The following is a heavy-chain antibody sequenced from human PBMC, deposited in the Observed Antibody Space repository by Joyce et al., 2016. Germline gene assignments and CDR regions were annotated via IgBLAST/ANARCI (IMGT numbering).Heavy chain of an antibody. CDR1: GATFRTFA. J-gene: IGHJ4*02. V-gene: IGHV1-69*18. CDR2: VVPVFATT. D-gene: IGHD6-19*01. CDR3: ATEPISVSGRRGYFDS. Sequence: QVQLVQSGAEVKKPGSSVKVSCKASGATFRTFAFSWVRQAPGQGLEWIGSVVPVFATTTYAQRVQGRVTISADESTGTAYMDLTSLRSEDTAIYYCATEPISVSGRRGYFDSWGQGALVTVSS.